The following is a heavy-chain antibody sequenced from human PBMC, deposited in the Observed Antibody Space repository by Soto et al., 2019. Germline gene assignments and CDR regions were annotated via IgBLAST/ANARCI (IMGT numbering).Heavy chain of an antibody. CDR3: AKDTVPVATPWFDP. J-gene: IGHJ5*02. Sequence: PGGSLRLSWAASGCTFSNYAMSWVRQAPGKGLEWVSTLSGSGGSTYYADSVKGRFTISRDNSKNTLYLQMNSLRAEDTAVYYCAKDTVPVATPWFDPWGQGTLVTVSS. V-gene: IGHV3-23*01. CDR1: GCTFSNYA. D-gene: IGHD2-2*01. CDR2: LSGSGGST.